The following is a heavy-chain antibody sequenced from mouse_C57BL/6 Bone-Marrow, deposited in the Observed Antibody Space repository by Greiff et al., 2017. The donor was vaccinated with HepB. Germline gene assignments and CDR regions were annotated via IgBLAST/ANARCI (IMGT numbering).Heavy chain of an antibody. D-gene: IGHD2-3*01. V-gene: IGHV5-17*01. CDR3: ARGGISYDGYLHWYFDV. CDR2: ISSGSSTI. CDR1: GFTFSDYG. Sequence: EVKLMESGGGLVKPGGSLKLSCAASGFTFSDYGMHWVRQAPEKGLEWVAYISSGSSTIYYADTVKGRFTISRDNAKNTLFLQMTSLRSEDTAMYYCARGGISYDGYLHWYFDVWGTGTTVTVSS. J-gene: IGHJ1*03.